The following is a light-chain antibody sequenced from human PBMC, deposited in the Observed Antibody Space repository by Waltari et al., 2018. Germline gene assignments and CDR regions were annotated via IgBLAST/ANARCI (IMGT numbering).Light chain of an antibody. CDR3: QQRSNWPPLT. J-gene: IGKJ4*01. Sequence: LVLTQSPATLSLSPGQRATPSCRDSQSVSSYLAWYQQKPGQAPRLLIYDASNRATGIPARFSGSGSGTDFTLTISSLEPEDFAVYYCQQRSNWPPLTFGGGTKVEIK. CDR2: DAS. CDR1: QSVSSY. V-gene: IGKV3-11*01.